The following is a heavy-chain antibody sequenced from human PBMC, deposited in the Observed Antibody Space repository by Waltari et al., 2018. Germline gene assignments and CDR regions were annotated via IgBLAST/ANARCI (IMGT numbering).Heavy chain of an antibody. CDR1: GFTFSCSA. D-gene: IGHD1-1*01. CDR2: IRSKANSYAT. J-gene: IGHJ4*02. V-gene: IGHV3-73*01. CDR3: TGPIGGTTDY. Sequence: EVQLVESGGGFVQPGGSLKLSCAASGFTFSCSAMHWVRQASGKGLEWVGRIRSKANSYATAYAASVKGRFTISRDDSKNTAYLQMNSLKTEDTAVYYCTGPIGGTTDYWGQGTLVTVSS.